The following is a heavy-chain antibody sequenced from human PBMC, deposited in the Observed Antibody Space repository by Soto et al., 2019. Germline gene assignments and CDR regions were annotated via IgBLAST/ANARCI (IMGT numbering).Heavy chain of an antibody. CDR2: ISSSGSTI. V-gene: IGHV3-11*01. CDR3: ARDHSSLEWFPGPSDY. CDR1: GFTFSDYY. J-gene: IGHJ4*02. D-gene: IGHD3-3*01. Sequence: GGSLRLSCAASGFTFSDYYMSWIRQAPGKGLEWVSYISSSGSTIYYADSVKGRFTISRDNAKNSLYLQMNSLRAEDTAVYYCARDHSSLEWFPGPSDYWGQGTLVTVSS.